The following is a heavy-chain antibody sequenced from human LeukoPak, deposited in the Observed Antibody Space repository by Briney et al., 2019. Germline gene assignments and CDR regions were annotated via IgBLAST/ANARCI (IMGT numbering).Heavy chain of an antibody. Sequence: SVKVSCKASGGTFSSYAISWVRQAPGQGLEWMGGIIPTFGTANYAQKFQGRVTITADESTSTAYMELSSLRSEDTAVYYCARVYYDSSGYYGLSNWGQGTLVTVSS. D-gene: IGHD3-22*01. CDR2: IIPTFGTA. J-gene: IGHJ4*02. V-gene: IGHV1-69*13. CDR1: GGTFSSYA. CDR3: ARVYYDSSGYYGLSN.